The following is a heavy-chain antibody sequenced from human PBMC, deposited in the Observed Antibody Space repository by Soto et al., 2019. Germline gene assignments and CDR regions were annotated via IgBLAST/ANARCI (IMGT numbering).Heavy chain of an antibody. CDR1: GAALNSGTYY. CDR3: ARGLTMLRGVMDS. J-gene: IGHJ4*02. D-gene: IGHD3-10*01. CDR2: IYVTGAV. V-gene: IGHV4-31*03. Sequence: SETLSLTCSVSGAALNSGTYYWSWIRQVPGKGLEWIGHIYVTGAVDYNPSLRDRSTISQDTSDRQFSLKXTSVTAADTAVYFCARGLTMLRGVMDSWGQGTLVT.